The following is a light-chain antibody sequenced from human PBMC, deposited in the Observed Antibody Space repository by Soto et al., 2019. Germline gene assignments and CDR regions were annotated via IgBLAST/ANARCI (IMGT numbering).Light chain of an antibody. J-gene: IGKJ1*01. V-gene: IGKV3-20*01. CDR1: QSVTNNF. CDR2: GVS. Sequence: ENVLTQSPGTLSLSPGERATLSCRASQSVTNNFFAWYQQKPGQAPRLLIYGVSSRAAGIPDRFSASGSGTDFTLTISRLEPEDFAVYYCQQYGSSRWTFGQGTKVEIK. CDR3: QQYGSSRWT.